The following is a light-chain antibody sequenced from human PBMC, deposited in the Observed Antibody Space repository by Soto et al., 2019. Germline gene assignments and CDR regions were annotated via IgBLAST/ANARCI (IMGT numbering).Light chain of an antibody. CDR3: QQRNNWPRT. CDR1: QSVSSD. CDR2: GAS. V-gene: IGKV3-15*01. J-gene: IGKJ5*01. Sequence: EMVMTQSPAAMSVSPGGRATPSSRASQSVSSDLAWYQQKPGQAPRLLIYGASTRATGIPARFSGSGSGTEFALTISSLESEDYAVYYCQQRNNWPRTFGQGTRLEIK.